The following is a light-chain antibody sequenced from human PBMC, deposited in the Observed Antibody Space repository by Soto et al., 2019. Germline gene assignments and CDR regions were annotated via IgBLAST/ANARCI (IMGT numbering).Light chain of an antibody. CDR3: QQYNSYSEA. CDR2: KAS. Sequence: DSQMTQSPSSLSASVGERVTSTCRASQSISSWLAWYQQKPGKAPKLLIYKASSLESGVPSRFSGSGSGTEFTLTISSLQPDDFATYYCQQYNSYSEAFGQGTKVDIK. V-gene: IGKV1-5*03. J-gene: IGKJ1*01. CDR1: QSISSW.